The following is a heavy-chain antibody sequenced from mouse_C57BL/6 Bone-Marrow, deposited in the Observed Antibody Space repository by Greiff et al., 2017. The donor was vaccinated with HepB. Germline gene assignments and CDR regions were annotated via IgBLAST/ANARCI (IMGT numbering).Heavy chain of an antibody. CDR2: IDPNSGGT. D-gene: IGHD1-1*01. CDR3: ARRSNGSSYGYWYFDV. J-gene: IGHJ1*03. CDR1: GYTFTSYW. Sequence: QVQLQHPGAELVKPGASVKLSCKASGYTFTSYWMHWVKQRPGRGLEWIGRIDPNSGGTKYNEKFKSKATLTVDKPSSTAYMQLSSLTSEDSAVYYCARRSNGSSYGYWYFDVWGTGTTVTVSS. V-gene: IGHV1-72*01.